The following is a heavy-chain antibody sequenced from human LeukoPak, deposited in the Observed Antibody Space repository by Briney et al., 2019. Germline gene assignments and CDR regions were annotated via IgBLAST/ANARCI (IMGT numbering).Heavy chain of an antibody. J-gene: IGHJ5*02. CDR2: IIPIFGTA. CDR3: ASMPNDYTHWFDP. V-gene: IGHV1-69*05. Sequence: SVKVSCKASGGTFSSYAISWVRQAPGQGLEWMGRIIPIFGTANYAQKFQGRGTITTDESTSTAYMELSSLRSEDTAVYYCASMPNDYTHWFDPWGQGTLVTVSS. D-gene: IGHD2-2*02. CDR1: GGTFSSYA.